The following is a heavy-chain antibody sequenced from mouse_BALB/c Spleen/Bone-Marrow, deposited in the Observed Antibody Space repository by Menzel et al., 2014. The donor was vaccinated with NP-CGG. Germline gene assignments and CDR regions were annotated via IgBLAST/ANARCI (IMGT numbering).Heavy chain of an antibody. CDR2: IHPNSGNT. J-gene: IGHJ2*01. CDR3: ARELGRGYYFYF. CDR1: GYTFTSSW. D-gene: IGHD4-1*01. V-gene: IGHV1S130*01. Sequence: AHVKQSRSELVRTGASVKLSCKSSGYTFTSSWMHWAKQRPGQGLEWIGEIHPNSGNTNYNEKFKGKATLTVDTSSSAAYVDLSSLTSEDSAVYYCARELGRGYYFYFWGHGTTPAIS.